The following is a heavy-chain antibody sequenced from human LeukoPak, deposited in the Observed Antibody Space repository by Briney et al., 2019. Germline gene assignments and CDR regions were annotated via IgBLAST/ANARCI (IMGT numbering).Heavy chain of an antibody. CDR1: GDSVSNNGVT. CDR3: ARERGSPTWIDF. V-gene: IGHV6-1*01. Sequence: SQTLSLTCAISGDSVSNNGVTWTWIRQSPSRGFEWLGRTYYRSTWFNDYAVSLKSRMTINADTAKNQFSLQLNSVTPDDTAVYYCARERGSPTWIDFWGPGTLATVSS. CDR2: TYYRSTWFN. D-gene: IGHD1-26*01. J-gene: IGHJ4*02.